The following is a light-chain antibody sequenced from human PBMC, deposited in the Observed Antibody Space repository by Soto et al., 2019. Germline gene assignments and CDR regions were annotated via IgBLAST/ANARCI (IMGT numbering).Light chain of an antibody. J-gene: IGKJ5*01. V-gene: IGKV1-39*01. Sequence: DIQMTQSPSSLSASVGDRVTITCRASQSISSYLCWYQQKPGKAPKLLIYAASSLQSGVPSRFSGSGSGTDFTLTISSLQPEDFATYYCQQSYSTPSITFGQGTRLEIK. CDR2: AAS. CDR1: QSISSY. CDR3: QQSYSTPSIT.